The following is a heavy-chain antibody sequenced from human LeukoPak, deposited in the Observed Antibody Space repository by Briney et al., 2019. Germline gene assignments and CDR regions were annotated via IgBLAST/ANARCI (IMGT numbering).Heavy chain of an antibody. CDR2: ISSSSSYI. CDR1: GFTFSSYS. Sequence: GGSLRLSCAASGFTFSSYSMNWVRQAPGKGLEWVSSISSSSSYIYYADSVKGRFTISRDNAKNSLYLQMNSLRAEDTAVYYCARGRYYDYVWGSYRYGSWFDPWGQGTLVAVSS. J-gene: IGHJ5*02. V-gene: IGHV3-21*01. CDR3: ARGRYYDYVWGSYRYGSWFDP. D-gene: IGHD3-16*02.